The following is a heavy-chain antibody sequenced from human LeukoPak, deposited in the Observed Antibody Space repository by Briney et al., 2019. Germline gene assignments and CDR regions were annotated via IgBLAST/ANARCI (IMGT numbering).Heavy chain of an antibody. CDR1: GFTFTSSA. V-gene: IGHV1-58*02. Sequence: SVKVSCKASGFTFTSSAMQWVRQARGQRLEWIGWIVVGSGNTNYAQKFQERVTITRDMSTSTAYMELSSLRSEDTAVYYCAAEGYSSSRRCGMDVWGQGTTVTVSS. CDR2: IVVGSGNT. CDR3: AAEGYSSSRRCGMDV. D-gene: IGHD6-13*01. J-gene: IGHJ6*02.